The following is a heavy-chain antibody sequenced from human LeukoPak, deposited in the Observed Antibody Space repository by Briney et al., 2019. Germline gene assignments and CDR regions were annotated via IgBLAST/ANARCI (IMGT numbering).Heavy chain of an antibody. Sequence: ASVKVSCKASGGTFSSYAISWVRQAPGQGLEWMGRIIPILGIANYAQKFQGRVTITADKSTSTAYMELSSLRSEDTAVYYRASEHGRFDYWGQGTLVTVSS. CDR2: IIPILGIA. CDR3: ASEHGRFDY. CDR1: GGTFSSYA. J-gene: IGHJ4*02. V-gene: IGHV1-69*04.